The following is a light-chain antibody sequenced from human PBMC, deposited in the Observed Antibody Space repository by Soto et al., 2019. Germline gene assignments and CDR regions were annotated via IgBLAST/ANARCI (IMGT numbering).Light chain of an antibody. J-gene: IGKJ1*01. Sequence: EIVLTQSPGTLSLSPGERATLSCRASQSVSSSYLAWYQQKPGQAPRPLIYGASSRATGIPDRFSGSGSGTDFTLTIISLEPEDFAVYYCQHYCCSARTFGQGTQVEIK. V-gene: IGKV3-20*01. CDR3: QHYCCSART. CDR2: GAS. CDR1: QSVSSSY.